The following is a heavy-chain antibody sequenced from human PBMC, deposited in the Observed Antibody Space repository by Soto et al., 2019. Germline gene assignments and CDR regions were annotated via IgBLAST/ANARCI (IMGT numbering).Heavy chain of an antibody. CDR2: IIPIFGTA. J-gene: IGHJ6*02. V-gene: IGHV1-69*13. Sequence: SVKVSCKASGGTFSSYAISWVRQAPGQGLEWMGGIIPIFGTANYAQKFQGRVTITADESTSTAYMELSSLRSEDTAVYYCARDFVVVVAASSYYYYGMDVWGQGTTVTVSS. CDR1: GGTFSSYA. CDR3: ARDFVVVVAASSYYYYGMDV. D-gene: IGHD2-15*01.